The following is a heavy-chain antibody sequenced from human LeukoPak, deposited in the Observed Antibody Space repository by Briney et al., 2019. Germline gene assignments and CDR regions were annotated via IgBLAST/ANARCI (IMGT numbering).Heavy chain of an antibody. D-gene: IGHD3-3*01. J-gene: IGHJ3*02. CDR1: GLTFKKYW. CDR2: INTDGSRT. Sequence: PGGFLRLSCAASGLTFKKYWMNWVRQAPGKGLVWVSRINTDGSRTRYADSVKGRFTISRDNAKNTLYLQMNSLRAEDTAVYYCARERTYYDFWSGYSDDAFDIWGQGTMVTVSS. CDR3: ARERTYYDFWSGYSDDAFDI. V-gene: IGHV3-74*01.